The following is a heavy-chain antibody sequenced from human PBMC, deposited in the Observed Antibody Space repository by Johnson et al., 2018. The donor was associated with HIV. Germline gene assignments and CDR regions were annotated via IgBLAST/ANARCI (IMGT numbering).Heavy chain of an antibody. CDR1: GFTFSDYY. V-gene: IGHV3-30*02. Sequence: QVQLVESGGGLIQPGGSLRLSCAASGFTFSDYYMSWIRQAPGKGLEWVAFIRYDGSNKYYADSVKGRFTISRDNSKNTQYLQMNSLRAEDTAVYYCARDFMYAFDIWGQGTMVTVSS. CDR3: ARDFMYAFDI. D-gene: IGHD3-10*02. J-gene: IGHJ3*02. CDR2: IRYDGSNK.